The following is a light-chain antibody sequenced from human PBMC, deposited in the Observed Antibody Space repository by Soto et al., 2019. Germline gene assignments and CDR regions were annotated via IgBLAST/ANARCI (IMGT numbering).Light chain of an antibody. J-gene: IGKJ3*01. CDR1: QSVTRSF. Sequence: EIVLTQSPGTLSLSPGERVTLSCRASQSVTRSFLAWYQQKPGQAPRLLINGASSRATGIPDRFSGSGSGTDFTLTISRLEPEDFAVYYCHQYGSSPKAFGPGTKVDIK. V-gene: IGKV3-20*01. CDR2: GAS. CDR3: HQYGSSPKA.